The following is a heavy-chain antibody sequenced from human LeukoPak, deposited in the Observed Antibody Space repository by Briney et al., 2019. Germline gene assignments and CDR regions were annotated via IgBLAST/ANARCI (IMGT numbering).Heavy chain of an antibody. CDR1: GYTLTELS. J-gene: IGHJ4*02. V-gene: IGHV1-24*01. CDR3: AREHPPSFSRQQLPLEVDY. D-gene: IGHD6-13*01. CDR2: FDPEDGET. Sequence: ASVKVSCKVSGYTLTELSMHWVRQAPGKGLEWMGGFDPEDGETIYAQKFQGRVTMTRDTSISTAYMELSRLRSDDTAVYYCAREHPPSFSRQQLPLEVDYWGQGTLVTVSS.